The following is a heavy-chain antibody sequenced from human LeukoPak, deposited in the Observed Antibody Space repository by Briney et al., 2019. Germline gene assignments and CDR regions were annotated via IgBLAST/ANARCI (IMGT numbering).Heavy chain of an antibody. Sequence: ASVKVSCKASGYTFTGYYIHWKRQAPGQGLEWMGWINPNSGDTNYAQKFQGRVTMTRDTSITTAYMELSRLRSDDTTVYYCARPSGMAAAGTLLSFDPWGQGTLVTVSS. J-gene: IGHJ5*02. CDR3: ARPSGMAAAGTLLSFDP. V-gene: IGHV1-2*02. CDR1: GYTFTGYY. CDR2: INPNSGDT. D-gene: IGHD6-13*01.